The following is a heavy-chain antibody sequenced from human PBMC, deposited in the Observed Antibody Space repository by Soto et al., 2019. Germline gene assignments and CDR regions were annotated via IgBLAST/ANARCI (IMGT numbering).Heavy chain of an antibody. CDR2: IRSDGGNK. J-gene: IGHJ4*02. Sequence: QVQLVESGGGVVQPGGSLRLSCAASGFTFSSYGMHWVRQAPGKGLEWVAVIRSDGGNKYYADSVKGRFTISRDNSKNAQDLQMNGPGPEDRAVYYCAIDSPFADCSGGSGYSVGYYFDSWGQGTLVTVSS. D-gene: IGHD2-15*01. V-gene: IGHV3-30*02. CDR3: AIDSPFADCSGGSGYSVGYYFDS. CDR1: GFTFSSYG.